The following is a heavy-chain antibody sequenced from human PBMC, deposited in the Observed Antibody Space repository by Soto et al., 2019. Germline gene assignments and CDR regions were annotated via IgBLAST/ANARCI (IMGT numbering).Heavy chain of an antibody. CDR1: GFTFSSYA. D-gene: IGHD3-16*01. Sequence: EVQLLESGGGLVQPGGSLRLSCAASGFTFSSYAMSWVRQAPGKGLEWVSAISGSGGSTYYADSVKGRFTISRDKSKYTLYLQMNSLRAEDTAVYYVAKSSGLMITCVGAANYWGQGTLVTVSS. CDR3: AKSSGLMITCVGAANY. V-gene: IGHV3-23*01. CDR2: ISGSGGST. J-gene: IGHJ4*02.